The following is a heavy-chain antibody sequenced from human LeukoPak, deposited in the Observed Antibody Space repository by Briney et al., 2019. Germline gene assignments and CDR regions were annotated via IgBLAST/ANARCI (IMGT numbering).Heavy chain of an antibody. V-gene: IGHV4-34*01. CDR1: GGSFSGYY. J-gene: IGHJ5*02. CDR3: ARNAGTTRYYYGSGSSNWFDT. Sequence: SETLSLTCAVSGGSFSGYYWSWIRQPPGKGLEWIGEINHSGSTNYNPSLKSRVTISVDTSKNQFSLKLSSVTAADTAVYYCARNAGTTRYYYGSGSSNWFDTWGQGTLVTVSS. CDR2: INHSGST. D-gene: IGHD3-10*01.